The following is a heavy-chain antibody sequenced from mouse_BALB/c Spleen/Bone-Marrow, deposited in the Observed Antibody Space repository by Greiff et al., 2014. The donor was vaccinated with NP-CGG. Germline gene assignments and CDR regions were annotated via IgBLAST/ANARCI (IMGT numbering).Heavy chain of an antibody. CDR1: GYKFTDYE. Sequence: QVQLKESGAELVRPGASVTLSCKASGYKFTDYEMHWVKQTPVHGLEWIGSIDPETGGTAYNQNCKGKATLTADRSSTTAYMELRSLTSEDSAVYYGTREGIYFGYDVPMDYWGQGTSVIGAS. D-gene: IGHD2-2*01. CDR2: IDPETGGT. J-gene: IGHJ4*01. CDR3: TREGIYFGYDVPMDY. V-gene: IGHV1-15*01.